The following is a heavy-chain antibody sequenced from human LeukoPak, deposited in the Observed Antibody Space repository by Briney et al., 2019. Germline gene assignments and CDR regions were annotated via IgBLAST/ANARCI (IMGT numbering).Heavy chain of an antibody. D-gene: IGHD3-3*01. V-gene: IGHV3-11*04. CDR3: ARDLRFLEWLSDAFDI. J-gene: IGHJ3*02. CDR2: ISSSGSTI. Sequence: PGGSLRLSCAASGFTFSDYYMSWIRQAPGKGLEWVSYISSSGSTIYYADSVKGRFTISRDNAKNSLYLQMNSLRAEDTAVYYCARDLRFLEWLSDAFDIWGQGTMVTVSS. CDR1: GFTFSDYY.